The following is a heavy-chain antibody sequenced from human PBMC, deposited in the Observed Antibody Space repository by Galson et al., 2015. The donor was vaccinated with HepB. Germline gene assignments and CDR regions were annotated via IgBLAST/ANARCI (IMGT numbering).Heavy chain of an antibody. CDR1: GFTFSSDS. D-gene: IGHD3-10*01. V-gene: IGHV3-21*04. Sequence: SLRLSCAASGFTFSSDSMNWVRQAPGKGLEWVSSISRSSSFKFYAESVKGRFTISRDNAKNSLYLQMNSLRAEDTALYYCARDRMTMVRGVSLYGMDVWGQGTTVTVSS. CDR2: ISRSSSFK. CDR3: ARDRMTMVRGVSLYGMDV. J-gene: IGHJ6*02.